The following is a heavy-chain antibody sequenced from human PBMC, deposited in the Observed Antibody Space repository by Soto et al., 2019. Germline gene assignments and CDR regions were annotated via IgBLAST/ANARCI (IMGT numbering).Heavy chain of an antibody. J-gene: IGHJ4*02. Sequence: GGSLRLSCAASGFTFSNAWMSWVRQAPGKGLEWVGRIKSKTDGGTTDYAAPVKGRFTISRDDSKNTLYLQMNSLKIEDTAVYYCTTDQAYIWGSYPLGHDYWGQGTLVTVSS. CDR3: TTDQAYIWGSYPLGHDY. V-gene: IGHV3-15*01. CDR1: GFTFSNAW. D-gene: IGHD3-16*01. CDR2: IKSKTDGGTT.